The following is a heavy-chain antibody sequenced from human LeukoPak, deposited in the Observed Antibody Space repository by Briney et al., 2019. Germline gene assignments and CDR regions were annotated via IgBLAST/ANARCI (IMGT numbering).Heavy chain of an antibody. CDR3: AKDRGRPHGARDCFDY. Sequence: GGSLRLSCAASGFTFSSYGMHWVRQAPGKGLEWVAFIRYDGSNKYYADSVKGRFTISRDNSKNTLYLQMNSLRAEDTAVYYCAKDRGRPHGARDCFDYWGQGTLVTVSS. D-gene: IGHD3-10*01. CDR1: GFTFSSYG. CDR2: IRYDGSNK. J-gene: IGHJ4*02. V-gene: IGHV3-30*02.